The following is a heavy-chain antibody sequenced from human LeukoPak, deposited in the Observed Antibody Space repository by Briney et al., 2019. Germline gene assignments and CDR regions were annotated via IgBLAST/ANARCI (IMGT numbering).Heavy chain of an antibody. J-gene: IGHJ4*02. CDR2: IYYSGGT. CDR3: ARDVLVRFGEGELRYFDY. CDR1: GGSISSYY. D-gene: IGHD3-10*01. Sequence: PSETLSLTYTVSGGSISSYYWSWIRQPPGKGLEWIGYIYYSGGTNYNPSLTSRVTISVDTSKNQISLKLSSVTAADTAVYYCARDVLVRFGEGELRYFDYWGQGTLVTVSS. V-gene: IGHV4-59*01.